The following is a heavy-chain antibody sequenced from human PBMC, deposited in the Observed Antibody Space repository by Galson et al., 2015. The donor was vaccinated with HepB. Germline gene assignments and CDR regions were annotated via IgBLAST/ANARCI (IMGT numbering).Heavy chain of an antibody. CDR2: IYPGDSDT. J-gene: IGHJ6*02. CDR3: ARLPKRGYRGHRLFHYYYGMDV. Sequence: QSGAEVKKPGESLKISCKGSGYSFTSYWIGWVRQMPGKGLEWMGIIYPGDSDTRYSPSFQGQVTISADKSISTAYLQWSSLKASDTAMYYCARLPKRGYRGHRLFHYYYGMDVWGQGTTVTVSS. D-gene: IGHD2-21*01. CDR1: GYSFTSYW. V-gene: IGHV5-51*01.